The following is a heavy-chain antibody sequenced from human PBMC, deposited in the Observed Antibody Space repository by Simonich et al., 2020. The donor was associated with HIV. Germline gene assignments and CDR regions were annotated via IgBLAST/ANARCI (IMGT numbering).Heavy chain of an antibody. V-gene: IGHV4-34*01. Sequence: QVQLQQWGAGLLKPSETLSLTCAVYGGSFRGYYWSWIRQPPGKGLEWIGEINHSGSTNYNPALTSRVTISVDTSKNQFSLKLSSVTAADTAVYYCARGRRWAYYWGQGTLVTVSS. J-gene: IGHJ4*02. D-gene: IGHD6-13*01. CDR1: GGSFRGYY. CDR2: INHSGST. CDR3: ARGRRWAYY.